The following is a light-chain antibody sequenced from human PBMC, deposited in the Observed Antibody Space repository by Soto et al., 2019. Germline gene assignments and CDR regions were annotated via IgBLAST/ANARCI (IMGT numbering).Light chain of an antibody. Sequence: DIQLTQSPSTLSASVGDTITITCRASQSINPWLAWYQQRPGKAPKLLIYKASSLEGGVPSRFSGSGSGTEFSLTISSLQPDDFGTYYCQQYNTYPLTVGGGTKVDI. CDR1: QSINPW. J-gene: IGKJ4*01. CDR2: KAS. CDR3: QQYNTYPLT. V-gene: IGKV1-5*03.